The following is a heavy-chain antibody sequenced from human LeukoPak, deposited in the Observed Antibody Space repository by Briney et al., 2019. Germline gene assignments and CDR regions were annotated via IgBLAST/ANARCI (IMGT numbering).Heavy chain of an antibody. V-gene: IGHV3-48*04. CDR2: ISSSSSTI. D-gene: IGHD3-22*01. J-gene: IGHJ4*02. CDR3: ARDYSDSSGYPFDY. CDR1: GFTFSSYS. Sequence: GGSLRLSCAASGFTFSSYSMNWVRQAPGKGLEWVSYISSSSSTIYYADSVKGRFTISRDNAKNSLYLQMNNLRAEDTAVYYCARDYSDSSGYPFDYWGQGTLVTVSS.